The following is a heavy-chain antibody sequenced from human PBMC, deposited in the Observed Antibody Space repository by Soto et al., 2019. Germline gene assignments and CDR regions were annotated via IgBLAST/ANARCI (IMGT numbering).Heavy chain of an antibody. D-gene: IGHD2-21*01. CDR3: ATGLFVPDNYFYYGVDV. J-gene: IGHJ6*02. V-gene: IGHV4-59*01. CDR1: GGSFGNYY. Sequence: QVQLQESGPGLVKPSETLSLACTVSGGSFGNYYWSWIRQPQGKGLEWIGYIYYRGSTNYNPSLKSRATIAIDTSKHQLALRLRDVTAADSAVYYCATGLFVPDNYFYYGVDVWGHGTAVTISS. CDR2: IYYRGST.